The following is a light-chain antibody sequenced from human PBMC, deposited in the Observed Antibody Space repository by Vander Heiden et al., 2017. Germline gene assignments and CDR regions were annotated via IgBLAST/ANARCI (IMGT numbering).Light chain of an antibody. J-gene: IGKJ4*01. Sequence: DIVMTQSPDSLAVSLCERATINCKSSQSVLYSSNNKNYIAWFQQKPGQPPKMLIYWASTRDSGVPARFSGSASGTEFTLTISSLQAEDVAVYYCQQYYTAPLTFGGGTKVEIK. CDR3: QQYYTAPLT. CDR2: WAS. V-gene: IGKV4-1*01. CDR1: QSVLYSSNNKNY.